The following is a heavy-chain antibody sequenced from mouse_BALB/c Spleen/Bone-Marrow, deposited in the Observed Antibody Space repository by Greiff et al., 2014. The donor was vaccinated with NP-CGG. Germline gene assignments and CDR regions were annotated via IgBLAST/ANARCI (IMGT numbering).Heavy chain of an antibody. D-gene: IGHD2-12*01. V-gene: IGHV5-6*02. CDR1: GFTFSSYR. CDR2: ISSGGTNT. CDR3: TRRGIYDESTAMDY. Sequence: EVNVVESGGDLVKPGGSLKLSCAASGFTFSSYRMSWVRQTPDKRLEWVATISSGGTNTYYPDSVKGRFTISRDNAKNTLYLQMSSLKSEDTAMYYCTRRGIYDESTAMDYWGQGTSVTVSS. J-gene: IGHJ4*01.